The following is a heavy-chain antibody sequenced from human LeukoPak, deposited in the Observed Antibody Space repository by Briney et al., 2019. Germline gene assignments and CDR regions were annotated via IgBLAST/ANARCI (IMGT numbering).Heavy chain of an antibody. D-gene: IGHD1-26*01. CDR3: ARGSMVWVGAKIDY. J-gene: IGHJ4*02. V-gene: IGHV1-69*04. Sequence: ASVKVSCKASGGTFSSYAISWVRQAPGQGLEWMGRIIPILGIANYAQKFQGRVTITADTSTSTAYMELRSLRSDDTAMYYCARGSMVWVGAKIDYWGQGTLVTVSS. CDR1: GGTFSSYA. CDR2: IIPILGIA.